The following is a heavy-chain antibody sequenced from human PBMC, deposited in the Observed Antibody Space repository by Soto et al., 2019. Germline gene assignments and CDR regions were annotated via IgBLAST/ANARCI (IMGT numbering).Heavy chain of an antibody. V-gene: IGHV3-33*01. CDR2: ISYDGRSK. CDR1: GFTFSNHG. D-gene: IGHD2-15*01. Sequence: QVQSVEFGGGVVQPGTSLRLSCAGSGFTFSNHGMHWVRQAPGKGLEWVAFISYDGRSKDYADSLKGRFTISRDNFKDTLFLQMNTLRGDDTAVYYCARDRGWSRSHYFDSWGQGTLVTVSS. J-gene: IGHJ4*02. CDR3: ARDRGWSRSHYFDS.